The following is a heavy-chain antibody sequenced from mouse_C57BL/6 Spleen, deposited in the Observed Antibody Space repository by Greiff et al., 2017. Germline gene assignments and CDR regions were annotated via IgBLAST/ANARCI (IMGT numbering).Heavy chain of an antibody. Sequence: QVRVKQPGAELVMPGASVKLSCKASGYTFTSYWMHWVKQRPGQGLEWIGEIDPSDSYTNYHQKFKGKSTLTVDNSSNTAYMQLSSLTSEDSAVYYCARWSYYGAWFAYWGQGTLVTVSA. J-gene: IGHJ3*01. D-gene: IGHD1-1*01. CDR3: ARWSYYGAWFAY. CDR2: IDPSDSYT. V-gene: IGHV1-69*01. CDR1: GYTFTSYW.